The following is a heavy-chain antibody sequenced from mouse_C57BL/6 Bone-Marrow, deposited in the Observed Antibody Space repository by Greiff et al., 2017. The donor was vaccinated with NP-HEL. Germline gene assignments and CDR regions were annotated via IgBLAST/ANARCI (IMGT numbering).Heavy chain of an antibody. CDR3: ARGSWFAY. CDR2: IDPSDSYT. Sequence: QVQLQQSGAELVMPGASVKLSCKASGYTFTSYWMHWVKQRPGQGLEWIGEIDPSDSYTNYNQKFKGKSTLTVDKSSSTAYMQLSSLTSEDAAVYYCARGSWFAYGGQGTLVTVSA. V-gene: IGHV1-69*01. CDR1: GYTFTSYW. J-gene: IGHJ3*01.